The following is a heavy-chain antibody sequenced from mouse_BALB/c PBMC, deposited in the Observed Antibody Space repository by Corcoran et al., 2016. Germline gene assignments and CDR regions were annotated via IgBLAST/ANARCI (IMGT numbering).Heavy chain of an antibody. J-gene: IGHJ2*01. CDR2: FYPYDDGT. CDR3: AREVPGGNPFDY. Sequence: EVQLQQSGPELVKPGASVKMSCEASGYTFTSYVMHWVKQKPGQGLEWIGYFYPYDDGTRYNEKFKGKATLTSDKSSRTAYMELSSLTSEDSAVYYCAREVPGGNPFDYWGQGTTLTVSS. CDR1: GYTFTSYV. D-gene: IGHD2-1*01. V-gene: IGHV1S136*01.